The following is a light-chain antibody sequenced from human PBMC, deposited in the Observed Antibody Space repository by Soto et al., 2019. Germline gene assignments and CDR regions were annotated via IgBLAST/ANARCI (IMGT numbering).Light chain of an antibody. CDR1: QSVTSF. V-gene: IGKV3-11*01. J-gene: IGKJ4*01. CDR2: DVS. Sequence: EIVLTQSPVTLSLSPGERATLSCRDSQSVTSFLAWYQQKPGQAPRLLIYDVSNRATGIPARFSGSGSGTDFTLTISSLEPEDFAVYYCQQRSNWPLTFGGGTKVEIK. CDR3: QQRSNWPLT.